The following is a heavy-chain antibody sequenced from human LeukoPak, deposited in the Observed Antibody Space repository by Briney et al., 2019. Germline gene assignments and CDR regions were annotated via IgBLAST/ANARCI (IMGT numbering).Heavy chain of an antibody. CDR1: GYTFTSYG. Sequence: ASVKVSCKASGYTFTSYGISWVRQAPGQGLEWMGWISAYNGNTNYVQKLQGRVTMTTDTSTSTAYMELRSLRSDDTAVYYCAREYSGYDWGQFDYWGQGTLVTVSS. D-gene: IGHD5-12*01. CDR3: AREYSGYDWGQFDY. V-gene: IGHV1-18*01. J-gene: IGHJ4*02. CDR2: ISAYNGNT.